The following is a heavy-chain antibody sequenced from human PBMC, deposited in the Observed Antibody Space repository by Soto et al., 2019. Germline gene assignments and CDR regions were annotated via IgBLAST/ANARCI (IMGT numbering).Heavy chain of an antibody. D-gene: IGHD1-26*01. Sequence: GGSLRLSCAASGFTFSSYAMSWVRQAPGKGLEWVSAISGSGGSTYYADSVKGRFTISRDNSKNTLYLQMNSLRAEDTAVYYCANPGGYYNFGYFDYWGQGTLVTVSS. V-gene: IGHV3-23*01. CDR3: ANPGGYYNFGYFDY. J-gene: IGHJ4*02. CDR1: GFTFSSYA. CDR2: ISGSGGST.